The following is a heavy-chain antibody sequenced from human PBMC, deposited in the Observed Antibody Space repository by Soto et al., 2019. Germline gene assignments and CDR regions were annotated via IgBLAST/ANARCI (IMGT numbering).Heavy chain of an antibody. D-gene: IGHD2-15*01. V-gene: IGHV1-18*01. CDR2: ISAYNGNT. Sequence: QVQLVQSGAEVKKPGASVKVSCKASGYTFTSYGISWVRQAPGQGLEWMGWISAYNGNTNYAQKLQGRVTMTTDTPTSPDYMELRSLRSDDTAVYYCARVVGYCSGGSCYSLYYFDYWGQGTLVTVSS. CDR1: GYTFTSYG. CDR3: ARVVGYCSGGSCYSLYYFDY. J-gene: IGHJ4*02.